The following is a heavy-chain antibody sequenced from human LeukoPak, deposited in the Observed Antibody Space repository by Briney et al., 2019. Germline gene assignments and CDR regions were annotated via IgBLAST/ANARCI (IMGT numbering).Heavy chain of an antibody. Sequence: GGSLRLSCAASGFTFDNYGMSWVRQSPGKGLEGVYSINWNGGGTGYADSVKGRLTISRDNAKNSLYLQMNSLRAEVTAFYHCARGGSSTWYEVAFDYWGLGTLVTVSS. J-gene: IGHJ4*02. D-gene: IGHD6-13*01. V-gene: IGHV3-20*01. CDR3: ARGGSSTWYEVAFDY. CDR2: INWNGGGT. CDR1: GFTFDNYG.